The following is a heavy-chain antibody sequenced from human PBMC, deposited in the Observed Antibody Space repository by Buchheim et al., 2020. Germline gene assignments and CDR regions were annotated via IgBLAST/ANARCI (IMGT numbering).Heavy chain of an antibody. CDR2: IYYSGST. V-gene: IGHV4-30-4*01. CDR1: GGSISSGDYY. J-gene: IGHJ4*02. D-gene: IGHD3-10*02. Sequence: QVQLQESGPVLVKPSQTLSLTCTVSGGSISSGDYYWSWIRQPPGNFLEWIGYIYYSGSTYYNPSLKSRVTISVDTSKNQFSLKLSSVTAADTAVYYCARAVLMLRQAYYFDYWGQGTL. CDR3: ARAVLMLRQAYYFDY.